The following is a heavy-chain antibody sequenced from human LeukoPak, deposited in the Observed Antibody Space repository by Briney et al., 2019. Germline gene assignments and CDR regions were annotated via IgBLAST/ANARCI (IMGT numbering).Heavy chain of an antibody. J-gene: IGHJ4*02. CDR2: LTTDGGST. CDR3: AKSLVRWAFDY. Sequence: GSLRLSCAASGFPFSSYAMGWVRRAPGKGLGWVSSLTTDGGSTEYADSVKGRFTISRDNSKNTLYLQMNSLRAEDTALYYCAKSLVRWAFDYWGQGILVTVSS. D-gene: IGHD4-23*01. V-gene: IGHV3-23*01. CDR1: GFPFSSYA.